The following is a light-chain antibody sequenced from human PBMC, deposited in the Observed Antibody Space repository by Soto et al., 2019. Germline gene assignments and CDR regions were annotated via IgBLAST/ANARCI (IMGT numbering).Light chain of an antibody. CDR1: QSVSSNF. CDR3: QQYSSAPWT. J-gene: IGKJ1*01. Sequence: EIVLTQSPGTLSLSPGERATLSCRASQSVSSNFLAWYQQIPGQAPRLLIYGASSRATVRPDRYSGSGSGTDVTLTISRLEPEDFAVYYCQQYSSAPWTFRQGTKVAIK. V-gene: IGKV3-20*01. CDR2: GAS.